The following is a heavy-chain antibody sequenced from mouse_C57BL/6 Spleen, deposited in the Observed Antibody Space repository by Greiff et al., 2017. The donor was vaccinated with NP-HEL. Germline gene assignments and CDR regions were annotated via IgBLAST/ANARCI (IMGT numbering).Heavy chain of an antibody. CDR3: ARHEDVGTARVHFDY. CDR1: GYTFTEYT. V-gene: IGHV1-62-2*01. D-gene: IGHD3-2*01. Sequence: VQLVESGAELVKPGASVKLSCKASGYTFTEYTIHWVKQRSGQGLEWIGWFYPGSGSIKYNEKFKDKATLTADKSSSTVYMELSRLTSEDSAVYFGARHEDVGTARVHFDYWGQGTTLTVSS. J-gene: IGHJ2*01. CDR2: FYPGSGSI.